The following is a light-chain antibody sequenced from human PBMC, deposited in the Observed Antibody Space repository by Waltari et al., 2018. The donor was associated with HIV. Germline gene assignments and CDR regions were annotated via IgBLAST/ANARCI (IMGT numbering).Light chain of an antibody. CDR1: QTISSY. CDR2: AAS. Sequence: DIQMTQSPSSLSASVGDRVTITCRASQTISSYLNWYQQKPGKAPKLLIYAASNLQIGVPSRFSGSGSGTDFTLTISSLQPEDFATYYCQQSYSTAMYTFGQGTKVEIK. J-gene: IGKJ2*01. CDR3: QQSYSTAMYT. V-gene: IGKV1-39*01.